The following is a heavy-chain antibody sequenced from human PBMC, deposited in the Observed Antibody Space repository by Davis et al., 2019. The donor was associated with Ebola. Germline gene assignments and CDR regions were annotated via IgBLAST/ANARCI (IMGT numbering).Heavy chain of an antibody. CDR1: GGSISSYY. V-gene: IGHV4-59*01. CDR2: IPYSGNT. CDR3: ARAPGTLIQDSYFDY. Sequence: MPSETLSLTCTVSGGSISSYYWSWIRQPPGKGLEWIGYIPYSGNTNYNPSLKSRVTISIDSSQNQFSLKLSSVTAADTAVYYCARAPGTLIQDSYFDYWGQGTLVTVSS. J-gene: IGHJ4*02. D-gene: IGHD3-16*01.